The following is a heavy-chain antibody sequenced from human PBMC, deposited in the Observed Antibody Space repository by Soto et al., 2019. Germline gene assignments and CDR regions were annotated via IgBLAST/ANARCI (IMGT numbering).Heavy chain of an antibody. V-gene: IGHV4-4*02. CDR3: ARGSTYFYPESYLSFYYYGMDV. J-gene: IGHJ6*02. CDR1: GGSISSSNW. Sequence: QVQLQESGPGLVKPSGTLSLTCAVSGGSISSSNWWSWVRQPPGKGLEWIGEIYHSGSTNYNPSLKSRVTISVDKSKNQFSLKLSSVTAADTAVYYCARGSTYFYPESYLSFYYYGMDVWGQGTTVTVSS. CDR2: IYHSGST. D-gene: IGHD1-26*01.